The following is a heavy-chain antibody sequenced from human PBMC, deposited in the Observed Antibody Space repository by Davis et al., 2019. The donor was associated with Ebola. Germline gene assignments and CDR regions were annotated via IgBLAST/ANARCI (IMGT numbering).Heavy chain of an antibody. V-gene: IGHV1-69*04. CDR2: IIPMFDIA. CDR1: GGTFSSYT. D-gene: IGHD3-22*01. Sequence: SVKVSCKASGGTFSSYTISWVRQAPGQGLEWMGRIIPMFDIAHYPQKFQGRVTITADKSTSTAYMELSSLRSEDTAVYYCARESHDSSGYYPDDYWGQGTLVTVS. CDR3: ARESHDSSGYYPDDY. J-gene: IGHJ4*02.